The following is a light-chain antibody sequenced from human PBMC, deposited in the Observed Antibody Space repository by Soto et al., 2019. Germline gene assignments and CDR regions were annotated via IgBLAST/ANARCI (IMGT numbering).Light chain of an antibody. CDR1: QDINNF. CDR3: QQYDNLPIT. Sequence: DMQMTQSPSSLSASVGDRVTITCQASQDINNFLNWYQQKPGKAPKLLIYDASKLDTGLPSRFRGSRSGTAFTFTISSLQPDDVATYYCQQYDNLPITFGPGTKVDIK. J-gene: IGKJ3*01. V-gene: IGKV1-33*01. CDR2: DAS.